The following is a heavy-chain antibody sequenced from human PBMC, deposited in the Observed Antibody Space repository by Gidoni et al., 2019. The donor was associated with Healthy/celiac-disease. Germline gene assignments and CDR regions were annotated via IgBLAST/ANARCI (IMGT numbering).Heavy chain of an antibody. CDR2: IKHSGST. V-gene: IGHV4-34*01. CDR3: ARDLIVVVPAAMMSWFDP. Sequence: QVQLQQWGAGLLKPSETLSLTCAVYGGSFSGYYWSWIRQPPGKGLAWIGEIKHSGSTNYNPSLKSRVTISVDTSKNQFSLKLSSVTAADTAVYYCARDLIVVVPAAMMSWFDPWGQGTLVTVSS. J-gene: IGHJ5*02. D-gene: IGHD2-2*01. CDR1: GGSFSGYY.